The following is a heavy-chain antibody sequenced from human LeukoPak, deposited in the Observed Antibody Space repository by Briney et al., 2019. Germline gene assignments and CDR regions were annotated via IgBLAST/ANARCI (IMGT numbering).Heavy chain of an antibody. Sequence: PSETLSLTCTVSGGSISSGGYYWSWIRQHPGKGLEWIGYIYYSGSTYYNPSLKSRVTISVDTSKNQFSLKLSSVTAADTAVYYCARGGGYCSGGSCFGSPFDPWGQGTLVTVSS. CDR2: IYYSGST. CDR1: GGSISSGGYY. D-gene: IGHD2-15*01. V-gene: IGHV4-31*03. J-gene: IGHJ5*02. CDR3: ARGGGYCSGGSCFGSPFDP.